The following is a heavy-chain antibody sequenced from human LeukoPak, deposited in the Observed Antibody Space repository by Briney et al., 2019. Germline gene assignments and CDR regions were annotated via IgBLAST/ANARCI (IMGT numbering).Heavy chain of an antibody. Sequence: GGSLRLSCAASGFTFSSYWMSWVRQAPGKGLEWVANIKQDGSEKYYVDSVKGRFTISRDNAKNSLYLLMNSLRAEDTAVYYCARERAVIMTTNFDYWGQGTLVTVSS. J-gene: IGHJ4*02. CDR3: ARERAVIMTTNFDY. V-gene: IGHV3-7*01. D-gene: IGHD4-17*01. CDR2: IKQDGSEK. CDR1: GFTFSSYW.